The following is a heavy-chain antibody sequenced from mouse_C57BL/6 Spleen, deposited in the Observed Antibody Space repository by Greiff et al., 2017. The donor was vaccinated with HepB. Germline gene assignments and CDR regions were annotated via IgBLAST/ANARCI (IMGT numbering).Heavy chain of an antibody. CDR3: ARHSNYPDY. V-gene: IGHV5-6*02. Sequence: DVKLVESGGDLVKPGGSLKLSCAASGFTFSSYGMSWVRQTPDKRLEWVATISSGGSYTYYPDSVKGRFTISRDNAKNTLYLQMSSLKSEDTAMYYCARHSNYPDYWGQGTTLTVSS. D-gene: IGHD2-5*01. CDR1: GFTFSSYG. J-gene: IGHJ2*01. CDR2: ISSGGSYT.